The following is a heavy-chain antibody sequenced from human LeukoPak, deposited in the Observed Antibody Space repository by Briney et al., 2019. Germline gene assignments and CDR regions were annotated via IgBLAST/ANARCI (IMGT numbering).Heavy chain of an antibody. D-gene: IGHD3-22*01. CDR3: ARSTRYSGYTPL. CDR1: GGSISSYY. Sequence: SETLSLTCTVSGGSISSYYWSWIRQPPGKGLEWIGYIYYSGSTNYNPSLKSRVTISVDTSKNQFSLKLSSVTAADTAVYYCARSTRYSGYTPLWGQGTLVTVSS. J-gene: IGHJ4*02. V-gene: IGHV4-59*01. CDR2: IYYSGST.